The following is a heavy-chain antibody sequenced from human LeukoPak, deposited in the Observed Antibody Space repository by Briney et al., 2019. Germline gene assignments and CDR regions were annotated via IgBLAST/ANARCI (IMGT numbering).Heavy chain of an antibody. D-gene: IGHD3-10*01. J-gene: IGHJ6*03. CDR2: ISSSSSTI. CDR3: ARFYGSGSYYPTGKYYYYYYMDV. CDR1: GFTFSSYW. V-gene: IGHV3-48*01. Sequence: PGGSLRLSCAASGFTFSSYWMSWVRQAPGKGLEWVSYISSSSSTIYYADSVKGRFTISRDNAKNSLYLQMNSLRAEDTAVYYCARFYGSGSYYPTGKYYYYYYMDVWGKGTTVTVSS.